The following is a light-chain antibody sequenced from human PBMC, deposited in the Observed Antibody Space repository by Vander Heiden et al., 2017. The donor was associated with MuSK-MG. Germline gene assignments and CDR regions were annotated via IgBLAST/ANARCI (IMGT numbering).Light chain of an antibody. Sequence: EIVLTQSPGTLSLSPGERATLSCRASQSVSSSYLAWYQQKPGQAPSLLIYGASSTATGIPDRFSGSGSGTDFTLTISSLEPEDFAVYYCQQYGSSPALTFGGGTKVEIK. CDR3: QQYGSSPALT. CDR2: GAS. CDR1: QSVSSSY. V-gene: IGKV3-20*01. J-gene: IGKJ4*01.